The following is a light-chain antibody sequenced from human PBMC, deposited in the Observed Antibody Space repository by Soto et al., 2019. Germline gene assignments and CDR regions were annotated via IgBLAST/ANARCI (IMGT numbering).Light chain of an antibody. Sequence: QSALTQPASVSGSPGQSITISCTGTSSDVGSYNLVSWYQQHPGKAPKLMIYDGTKRPSGVSNRFSGSKSGTTASLTISGLQAEDEADYYCCSYAGSSTLIFGGGTKVTVL. J-gene: IGLJ2*01. CDR1: SSDVGSYNL. V-gene: IGLV2-23*03. CDR3: CSYAGSSTLI. CDR2: DGT.